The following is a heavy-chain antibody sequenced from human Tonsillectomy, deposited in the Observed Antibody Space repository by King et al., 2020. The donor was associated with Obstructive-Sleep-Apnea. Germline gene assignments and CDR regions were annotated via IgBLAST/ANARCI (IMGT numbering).Heavy chain of an antibody. CDR1: GGSISSSSYY. Sequence: QLQESGPGLVKPSETLSLTCTVSGGSISSSSYYWGWIRQPPGKGLEWIGSIYYSGSTYYNPSLKSRVTISVDTSTTQVSLRLSSVTAADTAVYYCARNGRITGTLDYWGQGTLVTVSS. CDR3: ARNGRITGTLDY. V-gene: IGHV4-39*07. J-gene: IGHJ4*02. D-gene: IGHD1-20*01. CDR2: IYYSGST.